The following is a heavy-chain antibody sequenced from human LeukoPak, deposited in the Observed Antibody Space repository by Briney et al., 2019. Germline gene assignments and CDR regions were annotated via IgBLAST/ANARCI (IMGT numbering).Heavy chain of an antibody. V-gene: IGHV3-23*01. J-gene: IGHJ6*03. CDR1: GFTFS. CDR2: VSGSDGST. Sequence: GGSLRLSCAASGFTFSMSWVRQAPGKGLEWVSTVSGSDGSTYFADSVKGRFTISRDNSKNTLYLQMNSLRAEDTAVYYCARDSFYDNYYYYMDVWGKGTAVTVSS. D-gene: IGHD2/OR15-2a*01. CDR3: ARDSFYDNYYYYMDV.